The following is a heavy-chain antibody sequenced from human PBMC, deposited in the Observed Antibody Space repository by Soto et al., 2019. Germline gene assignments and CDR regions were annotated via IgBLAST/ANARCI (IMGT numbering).Heavy chain of an antibody. Sequence: XSVKVSCKTSGYTFTSYGIGWVRQAPGQGLEWMGWISAYNGNTNYAQKLQVRVTMTTDTSTSTAYMELRSLRSDDTAVYYCTRDQSGTYFDRTYGMDVWGQGTTVTVSS. CDR3: TRDQSGTYFDRTYGMDV. D-gene: IGHD3-9*01. V-gene: IGHV1-18*04. CDR2: ISAYNGNT. J-gene: IGHJ6*02. CDR1: GYTFTSYG.